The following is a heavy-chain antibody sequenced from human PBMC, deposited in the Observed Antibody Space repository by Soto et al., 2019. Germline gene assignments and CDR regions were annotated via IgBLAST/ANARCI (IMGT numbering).Heavy chain of an antibody. Sequence: TGGSLRLSCAASGFSFNSHVMHWVRQAPGKGLEWVAFISDDGSNIYYGDSVKGRFTISRDNSKNTLYLQMNSLRAEDTAVYYCAKAGRDFWSGRSFFDYWGQGTQVTVSS. V-gene: IGHV3-30*18. CDR2: ISDDGSNI. J-gene: IGHJ4*02. CDR3: AKAGRDFWSGRSFFDY. D-gene: IGHD3-3*01. CDR1: GFSFNSHV.